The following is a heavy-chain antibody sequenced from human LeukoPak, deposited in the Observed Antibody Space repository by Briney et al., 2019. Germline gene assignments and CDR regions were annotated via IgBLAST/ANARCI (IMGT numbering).Heavy chain of an antibody. D-gene: IGHD3-10*01. CDR2: INPNSGGT. CDR3: ARTKPRWGSGDY. V-gene: IGHV1-2*02. Sequence: ASVTVSCKASGYTFTGYYMHWVRQAPGQGLEWMGWINPNSGGTNYAQKFQGRVTMTRDTSISTAYMELSRLRSDDTAVYYCARTKPRWGSGDYWGQGTLVTVSS. CDR1: GYTFTGYY. J-gene: IGHJ4*02.